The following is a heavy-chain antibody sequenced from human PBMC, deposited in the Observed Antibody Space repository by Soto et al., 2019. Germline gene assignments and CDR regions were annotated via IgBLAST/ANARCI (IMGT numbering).Heavy chain of an antibody. Sequence: SLRLSCAASGFTFSSYGKLWVRQAPGKGLEWVAVIWYDGSNKYYADSVKGRFTISRDNSKNTLYLQMNSLRAEDTAVYYCASEGLAARPFWGQGTLVTVSS. CDR2: IWYDGSNK. D-gene: IGHD6-6*01. CDR3: ASEGLAARPF. J-gene: IGHJ4*02. V-gene: IGHV3-33*01. CDR1: GFTFSSYG.